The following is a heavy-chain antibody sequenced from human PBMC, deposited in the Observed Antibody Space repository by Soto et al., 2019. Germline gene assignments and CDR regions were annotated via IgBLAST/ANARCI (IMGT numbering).Heavy chain of an antibody. CDR1: GFNFSSYG. Sequence: GGSLRLSCAASGFNFSSYGMHWVRQGPGKGLEWVAMISYDGSDKYYADSVKGRFTISRDNSKNTLFLQMNALTGEDTALYYCAKDNPAVDYWGQGALVTVSS. CDR3: AKDNPAVDY. V-gene: IGHV3-30*18. J-gene: IGHJ4*02. CDR2: ISYDGSDK.